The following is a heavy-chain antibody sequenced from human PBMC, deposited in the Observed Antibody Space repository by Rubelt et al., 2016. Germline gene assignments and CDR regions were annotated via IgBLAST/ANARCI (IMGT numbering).Heavy chain of an antibody. CDR1: DASISSYY. J-gene: IGHJ6*02. D-gene: IGHD5-24*01. Sequence: QEPLQESGPGLVKPSETLSLTCTVSDASISSYYWSWIRQPPGKGLEWIGYISYSGTTNYNPSLKSRVTISVDTSKNQFYQKVSAGNVADTAVDHGARAGGGFASGPYYYGMDVWGRGTTVIVSS. CDR3: ARAGGGFASGPYYYGMDV. V-gene: IGHV4-59*01. CDR2: ISYSGTT.